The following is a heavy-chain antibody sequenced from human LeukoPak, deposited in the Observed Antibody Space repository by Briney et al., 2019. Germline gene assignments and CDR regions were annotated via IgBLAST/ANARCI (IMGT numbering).Heavy chain of an antibody. J-gene: IGHJ4*02. Sequence: SGPTLVPPTQPLTLTFTFSGFALSTRGVGVCWIRQPPGKALEWLALIYWDDDKRYSPSLKSRLTITKDTSKNQVVLTMTNMDPVDTATYYCAHSPKVAGFDYWGQGTLVTVSS. D-gene: IGHD6-19*01. V-gene: IGHV2-5*02. CDR3: AHSPKVAGFDY. CDR2: IYWDDDK. CDR1: GFALSTRGVG.